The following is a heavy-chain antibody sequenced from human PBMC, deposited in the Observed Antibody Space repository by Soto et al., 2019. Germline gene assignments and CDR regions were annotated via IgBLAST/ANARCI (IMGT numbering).Heavy chain of an antibody. V-gene: IGHV3-7*03. CDR3: ASVGGPLSLLSGSHFDH. CDR1: GCTFDSFW. CDR2: ISQDSTEN. J-gene: IGHJ4*02. Sequence: EVRLVEAGGGLVQPGGSMGLSCATSGCTFDSFWMAWVRQAPEKGREWVASISQDSTENYYVDSVRGRFTVSRDNTNSSVHLQMNSLRADDAAVYYCASVGGPLSLLSGSHFDHWGQGALVAVSS. D-gene: IGHD3-10*01.